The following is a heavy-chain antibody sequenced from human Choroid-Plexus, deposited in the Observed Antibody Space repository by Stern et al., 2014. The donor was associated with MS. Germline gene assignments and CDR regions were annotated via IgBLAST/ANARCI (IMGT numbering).Heavy chain of an antibody. V-gene: IGHV3-30*18. J-gene: IGHJ4*02. CDR1: GFTFSNFG. CDR2: ISYDGSDK. CDR3: AKDRQWSTSFFDY. D-gene: IGHD2-15*01. Sequence: VQLVQSGGGVAQPGRPLILSCAASGFTFSNFGMHWVRQAPGKGLEWVALISYDGSDKYYADSVTGRFTIFRDNSRNTLYMHMNSLRAEDTAVYYCAKDRQWSTSFFDYWGQGSLVTVSS.